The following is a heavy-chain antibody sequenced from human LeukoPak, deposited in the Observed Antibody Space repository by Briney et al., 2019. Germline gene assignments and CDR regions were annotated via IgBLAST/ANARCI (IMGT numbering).Heavy chain of an antibody. CDR1: GGTFSSYA. V-gene: IGHV1-69*13. Sequence: ASVKVSCKASGGTFSSYAISWVRQAPGQGLEWMGGIIPIFGTANYAQKFQGRVTITADESTSTAYMELSSLRSEDTAVYYCARVGYCSGGSCYSYYYYMDVWGKGTTVTISS. CDR2: IIPIFGTA. CDR3: ARVGYCSGGSCYSYYYYMDV. D-gene: IGHD2-15*01. J-gene: IGHJ6*03.